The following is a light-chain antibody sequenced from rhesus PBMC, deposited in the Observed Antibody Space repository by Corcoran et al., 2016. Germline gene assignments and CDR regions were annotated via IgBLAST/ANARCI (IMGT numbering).Light chain of an antibody. CDR3: KQHDNSPPYS. CDR2: RGS. V-gene: IGKV1-69*01. CDR1: QGISNW. J-gene: IGKJ2*01. Sequence: DIQMTQSPSSLSASVGDRVTITCRASQGISNWLAWYPQKPGKAPKLVIYRGSNLETGVPSRFSGSGAETDFNLTISSLQPEDIATYYCKQHDNSPPYSFGQGTKVEIK.